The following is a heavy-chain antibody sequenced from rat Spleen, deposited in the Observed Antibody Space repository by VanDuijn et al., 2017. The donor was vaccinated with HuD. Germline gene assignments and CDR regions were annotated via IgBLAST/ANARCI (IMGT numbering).Heavy chain of an antibody. CDR2: IIYDGGRT. V-gene: IGHV5S10*01. D-gene: IGHD1-9*01. CDR3: ARRHYGYTDYFDY. Sequence: EVQLVESDGGLVQPGRSLKLSCAASGFTLSDYNMAWVRQAPRKGLEWVATIIYDGGRTYYRDSVKGRFTISRDNAKSTLYLQMDSLRSEDTATYYCARRHYGYTDYFDYWGQGVMVTVSS. J-gene: IGHJ2*01. CDR1: GFTLSDYN.